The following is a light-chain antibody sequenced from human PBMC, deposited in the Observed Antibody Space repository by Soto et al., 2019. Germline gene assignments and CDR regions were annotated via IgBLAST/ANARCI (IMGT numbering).Light chain of an antibody. J-gene: IGKJ1*01. CDR1: QSISSN. V-gene: IGKV3-15*01. CDR3: QQYNNWPQT. Sequence: EIVLTQSPGTLSLSPGERATLSCRASQSISSNLAWFQQKPGQAPRLLIYDASTMATGFPARFSGSGSGTEFTLTISSLQSEDFAVYYCQQYNNWPQTFGQGTKVDIK. CDR2: DAS.